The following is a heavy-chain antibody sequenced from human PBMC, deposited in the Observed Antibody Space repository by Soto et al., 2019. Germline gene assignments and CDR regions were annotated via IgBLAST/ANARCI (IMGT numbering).Heavy chain of an antibody. CDR2: IYHSGST. Sequence: SETLSLTCTVSGGSISSSNWWSWIRQPPGKGLEWIGEIYHSGSTNYNPSLKSRVTISVDKSKNQFSLKLSSVTAADAAVYYCARNYCSGGSCDFDYWGQGTLVTVSS. CDR3: ARNYCSGGSCDFDY. D-gene: IGHD2-15*01. V-gene: IGHV4-4*02. CDR1: GGSISSSNW. J-gene: IGHJ4*02.